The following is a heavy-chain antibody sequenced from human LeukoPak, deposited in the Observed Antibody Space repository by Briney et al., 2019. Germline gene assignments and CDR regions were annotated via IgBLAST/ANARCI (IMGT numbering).Heavy chain of an antibody. D-gene: IGHD3-22*01. CDR2: ISSSSAYI. CDR1: GFTFIAYS. J-gene: IGHJ3*02. Sequence: PGGSLRLSCAASGFTFIAYSMNWVRQAPGKGLEWVSSISSSSAYIHYADSVEGRLTVSRDKAKNSQYLQMNSLRAEDTAVYYGARENFYESSGYDAFDIWGQGTMVTVSS. CDR3: ARENFYESSGYDAFDI. V-gene: IGHV3-21*01.